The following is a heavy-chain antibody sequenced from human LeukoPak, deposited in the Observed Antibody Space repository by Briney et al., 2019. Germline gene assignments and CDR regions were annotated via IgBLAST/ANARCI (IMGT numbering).Heavy chain of an antibody. CDR2: IIPILGIA. CDR3: ARVAGKYYDSSGADY. D-gene: IGHD3-22*01. Sequence: SVKVSCKASGGTFSSYTISWVRQAPGQGLEWMGRIIPILGIANYAQKFQGRVTITVDKSTSTAYMELSSLRSEDTAVYYCARVAGKYYDSSGADYWGQGTLVTVSS. J-gene: IGHJ4*02. CDR1: GGTFSSYT. V-gene: IGHV1-69*02.